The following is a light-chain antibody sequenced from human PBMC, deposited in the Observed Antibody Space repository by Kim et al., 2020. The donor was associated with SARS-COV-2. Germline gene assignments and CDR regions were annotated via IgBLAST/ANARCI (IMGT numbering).Light chain of an antibody. CDR3: QVWDSRSDHHVV. CDR1: NIGSKS. CDR2: YDS. V-gene: IGLV3-21*04. J-gene: IGLJ2*01. Sequence: SYELTQPPSVSVAPGKTARITCGGNNIGSKSVHWYQQKPGQAPVLVIYYDSDRPSGIPERFSGSNSGNTATLTISRVEAGDEADYYCQVWDSRSDHHVV.